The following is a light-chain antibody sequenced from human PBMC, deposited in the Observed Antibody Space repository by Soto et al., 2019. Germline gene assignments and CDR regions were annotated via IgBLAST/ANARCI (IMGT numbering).Light chain of an antibody. CDR1: QSVTTF. J-gene: IGKJ4*01. Sequence: EIVLTQSPVTLSLSPGERATLSCRASQSVTTFLAWYQQKPGQAPRLLIYDASTRATGIPARFSGSGSGTDFTLTISSLEPDDFEVYYCQQRTNWPLTFGGGTKMEIK. CDR3: QQRTNWPLT. CDR2: DAS. V-gene: IGKV3-11*01.